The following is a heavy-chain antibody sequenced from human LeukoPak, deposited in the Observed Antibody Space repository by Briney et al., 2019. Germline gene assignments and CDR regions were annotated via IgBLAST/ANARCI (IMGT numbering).Heavy chain of an antibody. CDR2: INPNSGGT. Sequence: ASVKVSCKASGYTFTGYYMHWVRQAPGQGLEWMGWINPNSGGTNYAQKFQGRVTMTRDTSISTAYMELSSLRSEDTAVYYCARSTGGGWYLQEFDYWGQGTLVTVSS. J-gene: IGHJ4*02. V-gene: IGHV1-2*02. CDR3: ARSTGGGWYLQEFDY. D-gene: IGHD6-19*01. CDR1: GYTFTGYY.